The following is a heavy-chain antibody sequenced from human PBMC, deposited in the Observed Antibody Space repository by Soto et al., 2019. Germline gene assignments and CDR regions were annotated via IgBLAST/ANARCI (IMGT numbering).Heavy chain of an antibody. V-gene: IGHV4-30-2*05. D-gene: IGHD2-2*01. J-gene: IGHJ6*02. CDR1: GGSISSGGYS. Sequence: SETLSLTCAVSGGSISSGGYSWSWIRQPPGKGLEWIGYIYYSGSTYYNPSLKSRVTISVDTSKNQFSLKLSSVTAADTAVYYCARDRWNVVVPAASRGMDVWGQGTTVTVSS. CDR3: ARDRWNVVVPAASRGMDV. CDR2: IYYSGST.